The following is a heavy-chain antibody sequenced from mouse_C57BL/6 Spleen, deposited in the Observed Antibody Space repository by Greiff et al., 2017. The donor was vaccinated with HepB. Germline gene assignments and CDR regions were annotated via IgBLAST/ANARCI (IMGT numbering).Heavy chain of an antibody. Sequence: QVQLQQSGAELVRPGASVKLSCKASGYTFTDYYINWVKQRPGQGLEWIARIYPGSGNTYYNEKFKGKATLTAEKSSSTAYMQLSSLTSEDSAVYFCARWGTYYGSSDAMDYWGQGTSVTVSS. V-gene: IGHV1-76*01. D-gene: IGHD1-1*01. CDR2: IYPGSGNT. CDR3: ARWGTYYGSSDAMDY. J-gene: IGHJ4*01. CDR1: GYTFTDYY.